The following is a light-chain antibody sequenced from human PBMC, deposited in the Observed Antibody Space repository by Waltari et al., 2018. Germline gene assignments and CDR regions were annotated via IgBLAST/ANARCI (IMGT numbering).Light chain of an antibody. J-gene: IGKJ1*01. V-gene: IGKV3-20*01. CDR2: GAS. CDR1: QSGTGSY. CDR3: QQYGSSPRT. Sequence: EIVLTQSPGTLSLSPGKRATLSCRTSQSGTGSYLAWYQQKPGQAPRLLIYGASSRATGIPDRFSGSGSGTDFTLTISRLEPEDFALYYCQQYGSSPRTFGQGTKVEIK.